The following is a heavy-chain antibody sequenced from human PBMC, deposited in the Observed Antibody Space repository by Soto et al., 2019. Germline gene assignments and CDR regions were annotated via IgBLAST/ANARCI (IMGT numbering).Heavy chain of an antibody. Sequence: EVQLVESGGGLVQPGGSLRLSCAASGFTFSSYSMNWVRQAPGKGLEWVSYISSSSSTIYYADSVKGLFTISRDNAKNSLYLQMNSLRAEDTAVDYCSTSTWGIVGYWGQGPLVTVSS. D-gene: IGHD7-27*01. CDR3: STSTWGIVGY. J-gene: IGHJ4*02. CDR1: GFTFSSYS. CDR2: ISSSSSTI. V-gene: IGHV3-48*01.